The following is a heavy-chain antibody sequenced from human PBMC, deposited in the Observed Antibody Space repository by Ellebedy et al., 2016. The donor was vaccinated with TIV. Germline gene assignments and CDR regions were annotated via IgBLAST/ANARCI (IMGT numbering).Heavy chain of an antibody. CDR2: IGTAGDP. Sequence: GESLKISXAASGFTFSSYDMHWVRQATGKGLEWVSAIGTAGDPYYPGSVKGRFTISRENAKNSLYLQMNSLRAGDTAVYYCARGAFSTIFGVDIYGMDVWGQGTTVTVSS. CDR1: GFTFSSYD. V-gene: IGHV3-13*05. CDR3: ARGAFSTIFGVDIYGMDV. D-gene: IGHD3-3*01. J-gene: IGHJ6*02.